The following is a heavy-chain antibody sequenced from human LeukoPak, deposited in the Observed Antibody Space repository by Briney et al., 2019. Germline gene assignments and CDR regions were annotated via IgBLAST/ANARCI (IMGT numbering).Heavy chain of an antibody. CDR1: GFTFSSYS. CDR3: ARCSGGSCYLKAFDY. V-gene: IGHV3-21*01. J-gene: IGHJ4*02. CDR2: ISSSSSYI. D-gene: IGHD2-15*01. Sequence: GGSLRLSCAASGFTFSSYSMNRVRQAPGKGLEWVSSISSSSSYIYYADSVKGRFTISRDNAKNSLYLQMNSLRAEDTAVYYCARCSGGSCYLKAFDYWGQGTLVTVSS.